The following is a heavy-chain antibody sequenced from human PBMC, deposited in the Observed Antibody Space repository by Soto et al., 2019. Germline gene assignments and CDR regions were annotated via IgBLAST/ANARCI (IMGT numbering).Heavy chain of an antibody. CDR2: ISASGDRP. V-gene: IGHV3-23*01. CDR1: GFTFNSYA. D-gene: IGHD1-26*01. J-gene: IGHJ6*02. CDR3: AKILATSASYWYGLDV. Sequence: DVQLLESGGGLAQPGGSLRLSCLASGFTFNSYAMDWVRQAPGKGLESISSISASGDRPYYADSVKGRFTISIDNSKNLLYLQMNSLRVEDTAVYYCAKILATSASYWYGLDVWGQGAAVTVSS.